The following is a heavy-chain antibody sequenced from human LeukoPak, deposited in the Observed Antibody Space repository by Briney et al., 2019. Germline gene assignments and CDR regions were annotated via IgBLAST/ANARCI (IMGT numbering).Heavy chain of an antibody. CDR1: GFTFSSYG. V-gene: IGHV3-30*03. CDR2: ISYDGSNK. J-gene: IGHJ3*02. Sequence: GGSLRLSCAASGFTFSSYGMHWVRQAPGKGLEGVAVISYDGSNKYYADSVKGRFTISRDNSKNTLYLQMNSLRAEDTAVYYCATHTIVGVVTYAFQIWGRGTLVTVSS. D-gene: IGHD3-3*01. CDR3: ATHTIVGVVTYAFQI.